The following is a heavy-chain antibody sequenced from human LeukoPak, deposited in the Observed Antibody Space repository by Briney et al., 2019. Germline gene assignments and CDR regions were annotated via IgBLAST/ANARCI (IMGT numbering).Heavy chain of an antibody. CDR3: ARRDFSSGWYRGNY. V-gene: IGHV4-38-2*01. CDR1: GYSISSGYY. D-gene: IGHD6-19*01. CDR2: IYYSGGT. J-gene: IGHJ4*02. Sequence: SETLSLTCAVSGYSISSGYYWGWIRQPPGKGLEWIGSIYYSGGTYYNPSLKSRVTIPVDTSKNQFSLKLSSVTAADTAVYYCARRDFSSGWYRGNYWGQGTLVTVSS.